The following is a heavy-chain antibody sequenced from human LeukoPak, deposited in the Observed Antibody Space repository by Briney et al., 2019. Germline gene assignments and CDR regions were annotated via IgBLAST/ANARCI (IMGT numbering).Heavy chain of an antibody. CDR2: ISGSGGST. J-gene: IGHJ4*02. Sequence: GGSLRLSCAASGFTFSSYAMNWVRQAPGKGLEWVSAISGSGGSTYYADSVKGRFTISRDNSKNTLYLQMNSLRAEDTAVYYCAKDQGGSGWIIDYWGQGTLVTVSS. D-gene: IGHD6-19*01. CDR1: GFTFSSYA. CDR3: AKDQGGSGWIIDY. V-gene: IGHV3-23*01.